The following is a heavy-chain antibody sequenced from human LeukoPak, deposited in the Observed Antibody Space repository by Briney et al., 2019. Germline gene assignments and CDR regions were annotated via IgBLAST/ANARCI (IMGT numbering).Heavy chain of an antibody. V-gene: IGHV1-46*01. CDR1: GYTFTSYY. Sequence: ASVKVSCKASGYTFTSYYMHWVRQAPGQGLEWMGIINPSGGSTSYAQKFQGRVTMTRDTSTSTVYMELSSLRSEDTAVYYCATNQWLPDENYYFDYWGQGTLVTVSS. CDR3: ATNQWLPDENYYFDY. CDR2: INPSGGST. J-gene: IGHJ4*02. D-gene: IGHD6-19*01.